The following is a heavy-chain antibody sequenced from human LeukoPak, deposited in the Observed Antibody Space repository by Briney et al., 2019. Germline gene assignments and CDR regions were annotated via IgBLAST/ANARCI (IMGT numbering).Heavy chain of an antibody. CDR2: ISSSSSYI. Sequence: AGGSLRLSCAASGFTFSSYSMNWVRQAPGKGLEWVSSISSSSSYIYYADSVKGRFTISRDNAKNSLYLQMNSLRAEDTAVYYCARGGATVGDYWGQGTLVTVSS. J-gene: IGHJ4*02. CDR1: GFTFSSYS. D-gene: IGHD4-17*01. CDR3: ARGGATVGDY. V-gene: IGHV3-21*01.